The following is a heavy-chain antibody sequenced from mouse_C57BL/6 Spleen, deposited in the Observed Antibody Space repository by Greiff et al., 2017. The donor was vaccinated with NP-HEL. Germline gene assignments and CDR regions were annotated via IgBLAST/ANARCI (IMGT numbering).Heavy chain of an antibody. V-gene: IGHV1-19*01. D-gene: IGHD1-1*01. CDR1: GYTFTDYY. Sequence: VQLKQSGPVLVKPGASVKMSCKASGYTFTDYYMNWVKQSHGKSLEWIGVINPYNGGTSYNQKFKGKATLTVDKSSSTAYMELNSLTSEDSAVYYCARSLYGSPWYFDVWGTGTTVTVSS. CDR2: INPYNGGT. J-gene: IGHJ1*03. CDR3: ARSLYGSPWYFDV.